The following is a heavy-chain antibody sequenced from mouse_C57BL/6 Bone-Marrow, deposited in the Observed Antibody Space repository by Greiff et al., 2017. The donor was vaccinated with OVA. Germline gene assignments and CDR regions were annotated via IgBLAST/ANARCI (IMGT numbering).Heavy chain of an antibody. V-gene: IGHV1-81*01. CDR1: GYTFTSYG. CDR3: ARRDYGSSFYYAMDY. Sequence: VQLQQSGAELARPGASVKLSCKASGYTFTSYGISWVKQRTGQGLEWIGEIYPTSGNTYYNEKFKGKATLTADKSSSTAYMELRSLTSEDSAVYFCARRDYGSSFYYAMDYWGQGTSVTVSS. J-gene: IGHJ4*01. D-gene: IGHD1-1*01. CDR2: IYPTSGNT.